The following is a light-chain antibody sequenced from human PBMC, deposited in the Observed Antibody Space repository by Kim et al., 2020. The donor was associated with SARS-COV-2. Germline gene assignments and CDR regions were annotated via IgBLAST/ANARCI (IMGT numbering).Light chain of an antibody. V-gene: IGLV3-1*01. Sequence: SYELTQPPSVSVSPGQTASITCSGDKLGDKYACWYQQKPGQSPVLFLYQDSKRPSGIPERFSGSNSGNTATLTISGTQAMDEADYYCQAWDSSTVVFGGG. J-gene: IGLJ2*01. CDR2: QDS. CDR3: QAWDSSTVV. CDR1: KLGDKY.